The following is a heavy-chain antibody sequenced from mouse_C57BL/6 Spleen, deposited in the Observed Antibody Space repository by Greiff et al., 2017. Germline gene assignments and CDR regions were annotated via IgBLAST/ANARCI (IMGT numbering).Heavy chain of an antibody. CDR1: GYSITSGYY. CDR3: ARDRPYDGYYSWYFDV. Sequence: LQESGPGLVKPSQSLSLTCSVTGYSITSGYYWYWIRQFPGNKLEWMGYISYDGSNNYNPYLKNRISITRDTSNNQFFLKLNSVTTEDTASYDLARDRPYDGYYSWYFDVWGTGTTVTVSS. J-gene: IGHJ1*03. CDR2: ISYDGSN. D-gene: IGHD2-3*01. V-gene: IGHV3-6*01.